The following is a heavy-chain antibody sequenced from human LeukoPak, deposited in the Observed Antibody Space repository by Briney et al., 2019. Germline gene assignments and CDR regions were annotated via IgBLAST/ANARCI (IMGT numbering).Heavy chain of an antibody. J-gene: IGHJ5*02. CDR1: GDSISSSNYY. V-gene: IGHV4-39*07. CDR2: IYYSGAT. D-gene: IGHD4-17*01. Sequence: PSETLSLTCTVSGDSISSSNYYWVWIRQPPGKGLEWIGTIYYSGATYYNPSLKSRVTMSVDTSKNQFSLKLSSVTAADTAVYYCARGGTTVTPGLLWFDPWGQGTLVTVSS. CDR3: ARGGTTVTPGLLWFDP.